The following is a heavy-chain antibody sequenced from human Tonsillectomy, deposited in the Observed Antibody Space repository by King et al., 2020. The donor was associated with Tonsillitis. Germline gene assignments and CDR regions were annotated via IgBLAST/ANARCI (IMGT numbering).Heavy chain of an antibody. D-gene: IGHD4-23*01. CDR2: ITSSSSYI. CDR3: ARDYPPYCDYDYGCNSGAFDI. V-gene: IGHV3-21*01. CDR1: GFTFSSYS. Sequence: VQLVESGGGLVKPGGSLRLSCAASGFTFSSYSMNWVRQAPGKGLEWVSSITSSSSYIYYADSVKGRFTISRDNAKNSLYLQMNSLRAEDTAVYYCARDYPPYCDYDYGCNSGAFDIWGQGTMVTVSS. J-gene: IGHJ3*02.